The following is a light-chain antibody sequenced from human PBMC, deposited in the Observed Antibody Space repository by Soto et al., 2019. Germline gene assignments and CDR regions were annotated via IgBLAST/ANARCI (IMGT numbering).Light chain of an antibody. CDR1: SGHTNYA. CDR2: LNSDGRH. CDR3: LTWGAGIWV. V-gene: IGLV4-69*01. Sequence: QPVLTQSPSASASLGASVKLTCTLSSGHTNYAIAWHQLQPEKGPRYLMKLNSDGRHSKGDGIPDRFSGSSSGAERYLTISSLRSEDEPDYYCLTWGAGIWVFGGGTKLTVL. J-gene: IGLJ3*02.